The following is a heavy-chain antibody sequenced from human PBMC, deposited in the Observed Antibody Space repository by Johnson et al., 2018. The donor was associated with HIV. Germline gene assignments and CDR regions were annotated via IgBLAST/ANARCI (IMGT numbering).Heavy chain of an antibody. CDR2: IGTAGDT. J-gene: IGHJ3*02. V-gene: IGHV3-13*01. Sequence: VQLVESGGGLVQPGGSLRLSCAASGFTFSSYGMHWVRQAPGKGLEWVSGIGTAGDTYYLGSVKGRFTISRENAKKSLYLQMNSLRAGDTAVYYCARDPLLHGSTFDMWGPGTMVTVSS. CDR3: ARDPLLHGSTFDM. CDR1: GFTFSSYG. D-gene: IGHD3-10*01.